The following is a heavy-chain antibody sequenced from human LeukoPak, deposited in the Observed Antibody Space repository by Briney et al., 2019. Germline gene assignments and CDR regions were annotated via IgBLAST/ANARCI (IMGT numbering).Heavy chain of an antibody. CDR2: INPNSGGT. D-gene: IGHD3-22*01. CDR1: GYTFTGYY. CDR3: ARDLGSSGLDAFDI. V-gene: IGHV1-2*04. J-gene: IGHJ3*02. Sequence: ASVKVSCKASGYTFTGYYMHWVRQAPGQGLEWMGWINPNSGGTNYAQKFQGWVTMTRDTSISTAYMELSRLRSDDTAVYYCARDLGSSGLDAFDIWGQGTMVTVSS.